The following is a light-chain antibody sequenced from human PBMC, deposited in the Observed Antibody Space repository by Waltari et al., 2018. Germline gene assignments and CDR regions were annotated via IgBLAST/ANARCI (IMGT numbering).Light chain of an antibody. CDR3: AAWDDSLSGPV. CDR1: TSNIGGNY. J-gene: IGLJ2*01. Sequence: QSALTQPPSASGAPGQRVPISCSGSTSNIGGNYVYWYQQLPGAAPKLLIYRNDQRPSGVPDRVAGSKSGTSASLTISGPRSEDEADYFCAAWDDSLSGPVFGGGTKLAVL. CDR2: RND. V-gene: IGLV1-47*01.